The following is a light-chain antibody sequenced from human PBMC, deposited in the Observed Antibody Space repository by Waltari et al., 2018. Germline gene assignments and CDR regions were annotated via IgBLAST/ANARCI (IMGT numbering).Light chain of an antibody. Sequence: QSALTQPASVSGSPGPSITISCTGTSSDVGSYNLVSWYQHYPGKAPKLMIYEGTKRPSGVSNRFSGSKSGNTASLTISGLQAEDEADYHCCSYAHSSRVVFGGGTKVTVL. CDR2: EGT. J-gene: IGLJ2*01. V-gene: IGLV2-23*01. CDR3: CSYAHSSRVV. CDR1: SSDVGSYNL.